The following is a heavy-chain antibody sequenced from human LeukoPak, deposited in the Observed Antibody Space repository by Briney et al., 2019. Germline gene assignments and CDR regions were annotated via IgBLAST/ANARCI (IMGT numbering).Heavy chain of an antibody. Sequence: ASVKVSCKASGYTFTGYYMHWVRQAPGQGLEWMGWINPNSGGTNYAQKFQGRFTMTRDTSISTAYMELSRLRSDDTAVYYCARDSPGYYYYYGMDVWGQGTTVTVSS. CDR1: GYTFTGYY. D-gene: IGHD1-1*01. CDR2: INPNSGGT. J-gene: IGHJ6*02. V-gene: IGHV1-2*02. CDR3: ARDSPGYYYYYGMDV.